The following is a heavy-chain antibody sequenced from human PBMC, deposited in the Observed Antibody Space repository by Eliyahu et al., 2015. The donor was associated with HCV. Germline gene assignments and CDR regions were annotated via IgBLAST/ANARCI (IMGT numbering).Heavy chain of an antibody. V-gene: IGHV3-30*04. J-gene: IGHJ4*02. CDR1: GFTFNVYA. CDR2: ISNDGTKK. D-gene: IGHD3-9*01. CDR3: ARGMTGPSPLFNY. Sequence: QLVESGGGVVQPGTSLSXXCAASGFTFNVYAMFWVRQAPGKGLDWVATISNDGTKKFYADAVKGRFSILRNDADNMLYLQMDSLRSEDTAVYYCARGMTGPSPLFNYWGQGVLVTVSS.